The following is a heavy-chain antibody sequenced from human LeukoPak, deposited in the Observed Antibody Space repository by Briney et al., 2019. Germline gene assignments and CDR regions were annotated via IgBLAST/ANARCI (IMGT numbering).Heavy chain of an antibody. CDR2: IFYSGSA. CDR3: ARLHNPLTNYFHSSGDLGA. J-gene: IGHJ5*02. V-gene: IGHV4-39*01. D-gene: IGHD3-22*01. Sequence: PSETLSLTCSVSGGSIRSSSYCWGWIRQPPGKGLEWIGHIFYSGSAYYSPSLRSRVTISVDMSENQFSLKLSSVTAADTAVYYCARLHNPLTNYFHSSGDLGAWGQGALVTVSS. CDR1: GGSIRSSSYC.